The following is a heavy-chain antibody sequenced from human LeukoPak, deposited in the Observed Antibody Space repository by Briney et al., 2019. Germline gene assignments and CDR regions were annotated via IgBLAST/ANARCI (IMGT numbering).Heavy chain of an antibody. CDR2: IGTAGDT. Sequence: GGSLRLSCAASGFTFSSYDMHWVRQATGKGLEWVSAIGTAGDTYYPGSVKGRFTISRENAKNTLYLQMNSLRAEDTAVYYCAKGGASTVTTGISYYFDYWGQGTLVTVSS. V-gene: IGHV3-13*01. J-gene: IGHJ4*02. CDR1: GFTFSSYD. CDR3: AKGGASTVTTGISYYFDY. D-gene: IGHD4-17*01.